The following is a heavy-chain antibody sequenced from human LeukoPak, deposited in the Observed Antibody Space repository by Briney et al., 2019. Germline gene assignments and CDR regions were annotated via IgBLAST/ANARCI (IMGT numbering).Heavy chain of an antibody. CDR3: VRDNSRGQSLGVIS. Sequence: TGGSLRLSCAASGFIFSTYNMNWVRQAPGKGLEWISYINADSSTIQYADSVRGRFTTSRDNAKNSLYLQMNSLRAEDTAVYYCVRDNSRGQSLGVISWGQGSLVTVSS. CDR2: INADSSTI. D-gene: IGHD3-16*02. CDR1: GFIFSTYN. V-gene: IGHV3-48*01. J-gene: IGHJ5*02.